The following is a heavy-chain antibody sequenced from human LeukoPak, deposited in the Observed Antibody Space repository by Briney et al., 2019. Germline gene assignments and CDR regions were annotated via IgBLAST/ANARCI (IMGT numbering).Heavy chain of an antibody. CDR1: GFNFNTYG. V-gene: IGHV3-30*02. J-gene: IGHJ6*03. Sequence: GGSLRLSCAASGFNFNTYGMHWVRLPPGKGLEWVTFIRSDGSVKYYADSVKGRFTISRDNSKNTLSLQMNSLRAEDTAVYYCAREIAAAGDYYYYMDVWGKGTTVTVSS. CDR3: AREIAAAGDYYYYMDV. D-gene: IGHD6-13*01. CDR2: IRSDGSVK.